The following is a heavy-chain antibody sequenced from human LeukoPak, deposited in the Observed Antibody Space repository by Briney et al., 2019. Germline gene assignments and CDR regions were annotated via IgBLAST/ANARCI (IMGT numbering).Heavy chain of an antibody. Sequence: ASVKVSCKAPGYTFTSYAIHWVRQAPGQRLEWMGWINAGNGNRKYSQKFQDRVTITREPSATTAYMELNSLTSEDTAVYYCARVSDDSGWNFDYWGQGTLVTVSS. J-gene: IGHJ4*02. D-gene: IGHD6-19*01. CDR1: GYTFTSYA. CDR2: INAGNGNR. V-gene: IGHV1-3*01. CDR3: ARVSDDSGWNFDY.